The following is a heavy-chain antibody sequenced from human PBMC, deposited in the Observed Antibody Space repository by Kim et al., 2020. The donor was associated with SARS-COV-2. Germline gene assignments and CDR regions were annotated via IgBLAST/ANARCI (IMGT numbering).Heavy chain of an antibody. Sequence: SETLSLTCTVSGGSISSGGYYWSWIRQHPGKGLEWIGYIYYSGSTYYNPSLKSRVTISVDTSKNQFSLKLSSVTAADTAVYYCARGPMVRGVMDYYYYGMDVWGQGTTVTVSS. CDR2: IYYSGST. J-gene: IGHJ6*02. D-gene: IGHD3-10*01. CDR1: GGSISSGGYY. V-gene: IGHV4-31*03. CDR3: ARGPMVRGVMDYYYYGMDV.